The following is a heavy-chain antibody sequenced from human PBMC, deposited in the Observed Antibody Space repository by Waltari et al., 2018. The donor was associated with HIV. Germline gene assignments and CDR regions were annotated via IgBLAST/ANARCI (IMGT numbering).Heavy chain of an antibody. CDR3: ARDTTYRSGPNFDY. J-gene: IGHJ4*02. CDR1: GGTFNSYG. Sequence: QVQLVQSGAELKKPGSSVKVSCKVSGGTFNSYGISWVRQAPGQGLEWMGGIIPIFGTANYAQKFQDRVTITADESTSTAYLELSSLRSEDTAIYHCARDTTYRSGPNFDYWGQGTLVTVAS. CDR2: IIPIFGTA. V-gene: IGHV1-69*01. D-gene: IGHD3-10*01.